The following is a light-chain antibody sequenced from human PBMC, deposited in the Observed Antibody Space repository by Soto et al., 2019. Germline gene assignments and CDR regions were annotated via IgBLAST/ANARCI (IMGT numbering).Light chain of an antibody. V-gene: IGLV2-8*01. CDR1: SSDVGGYYY. Sequence: QSALTQPPSASGSPGQSVTISCTGTSSDVGGYYYVSWYQRHPGKAPKLMIYEVSKRPSGVPDRFSGSKSDNTASLTVSGLQAEDEADYYCAAWDDSLNGVVFGGGTQLTVL. J-gene: IGLJ2*01. CDR2: EVS. CDR3: AAWDDSLNGVV.